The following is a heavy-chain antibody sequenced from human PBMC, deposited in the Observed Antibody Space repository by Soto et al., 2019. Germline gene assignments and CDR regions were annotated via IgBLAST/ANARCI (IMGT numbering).Heavy chain of an antibody. Sequence: SETLSLTCTVSGVSISSYYLSWIRQPPGKGLEWIGYIYYSGSTNYNPALKSRVTISVDTSKTQFSLKLSSVTAADTVVYYCARHNGPLYVGYYYDMDVWGKGTTVTVS. J-gene: IGHJ6*04. CDR3: ARHNGPLYVGYYYDMDV. CDR2: IYYSGST. V-gene: IGHV4-59*08. CDR1: GVSISSYY. D-gene: IGHD3-16*01.